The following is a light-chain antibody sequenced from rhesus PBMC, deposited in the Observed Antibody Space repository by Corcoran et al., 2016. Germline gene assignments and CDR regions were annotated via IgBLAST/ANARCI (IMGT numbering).Light chain of an antibody. V-gene: IGKV1-22*01. CDR1: QSISSW. J-gene: IGKJ3*01. Sequence: DIQMTQSPSSLSASVGDTVTITCRASQSISSWLAWYQQKPGKAPKLLIYKASSLQSGVPSRFSGSGFGADFTLTISSLQPEDFATYSCLQYSSSPFTFGPGTKLDIK. CDR3: LQYSSSPFT. CDR2: KAS.